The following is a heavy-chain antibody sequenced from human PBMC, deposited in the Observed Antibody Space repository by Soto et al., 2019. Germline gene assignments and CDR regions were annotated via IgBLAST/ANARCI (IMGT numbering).Heavy chain of an antibody. CDR2: ISGSGGST. Sequence: GGSLRLSCAASGFTFSSYSMSWVRQAPGKGLEWVSAISGSGGSTYYADSVKGRFTISRDNSKNTLYLQMNSLRAEDTAVYYCAKYSQWLVPYNWFDPWGQGTLVTVSS. D-gene: IGHD6-19*01. CDR1: GFTFSSYS. CDR3: AKYSQWLVPYNWFDP. V-gene: IGHV3-23*01. J-gene: IGHJ5*02.